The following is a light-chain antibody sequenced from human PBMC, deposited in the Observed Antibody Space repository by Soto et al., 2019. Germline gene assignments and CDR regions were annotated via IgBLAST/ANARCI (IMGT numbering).Light chain of an antibody. CDR2: DVT. CDR1: SSHAGGYKY. V-gene: IGLV2-14*01. Sequence: QSVLTQPASVCRSPGQSNPISCTGTSSHAGGYKYVSWYQQHPDKAPKLIIYDVTNRPSGISNCFAGSKSGNTASLTIFGLRAEDEAGYYCSLSTRSSSYVFGTETKVT. J-gene: IGLJ1*01. CDR3: SLSTRSSSYV.